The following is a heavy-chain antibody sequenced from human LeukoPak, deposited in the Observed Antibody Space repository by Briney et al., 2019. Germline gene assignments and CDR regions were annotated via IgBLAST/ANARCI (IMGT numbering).Heavy chain of an antibody. Sequence: ASVKDSCKATGYIFTTYAMHWVRQAPGQRLEWMGWINAGNGNTKYSQKFQGRVTIIRDTSASTAYMELRSLRSEDTAVYYCARDGTTVTTAHYWFDPWGQGTLVTVSS. J-gene: IGHJ5*02. D-gene: IGHD4-17*01. CDR3: ARDGTTVTTAHYWFDP. CDR2: INAGNGNT. V-gene: IGHV1-3*01. CDR1: GYIFTTYA.